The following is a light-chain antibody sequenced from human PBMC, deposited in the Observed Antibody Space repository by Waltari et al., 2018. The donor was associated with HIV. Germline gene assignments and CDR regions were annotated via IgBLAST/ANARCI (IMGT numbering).Light chain of an antibody. CDR1: QSVSNS. CDR2: DAS. V-gene: IGKV3-15*01. CDR3: QQYYNWPPWT. Sequence: EIVMTQSPATLSVSPGERATLSCRASQSVSNSLAWYQQKPGLAPRLLIYDASTRATGIPGRFSGSGSGTECTLTISSLQSEDFAVYYCQQYYNWPPWTFGQGTKVEVK. J-gene: IGKJ1*01.